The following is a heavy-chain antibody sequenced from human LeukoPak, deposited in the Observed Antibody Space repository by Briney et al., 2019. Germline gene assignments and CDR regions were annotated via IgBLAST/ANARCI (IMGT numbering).Heavy chain of an antibody. CDR1: GGTFSNYA. J-gene: IGHJ4*02. D-gene: IGHD4-23*01. CDR2: IIPIISIT. CDR3: ARANSEGFDC. Sequence: ASVKVSCKASGGTFSNYAISWVRQAPGQGLEWMGRIIPIISITNYAQKFRDRVTITADKATSTAYMELSSVRSDDTAVYYCARANSEGFDCWGQGTLVTVSS. V-gene: IGHV1-69*04.